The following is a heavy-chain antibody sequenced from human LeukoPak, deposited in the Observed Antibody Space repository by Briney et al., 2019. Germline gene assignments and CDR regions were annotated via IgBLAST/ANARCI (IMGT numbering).Heavy chain of an antibody. CDR2: IHSSGNI. CDR1: GDSISSSDYY. V-gene: IGHV4-39*07. J-gene: IGHJ4*02. D-gene: IGHD3-16*02. CDR3: ARGRYNSKTDFDY. Sequence: SSETLSLTCTVSGDSISSSDYYWGWIRQPPGKGLEWIGSIHSSGNIYYNPSLKSRVTISLDTSNNQCSLRLFSVSAADTAVYYCARGRYNSKTDFDYWGQGTLVTVSS.